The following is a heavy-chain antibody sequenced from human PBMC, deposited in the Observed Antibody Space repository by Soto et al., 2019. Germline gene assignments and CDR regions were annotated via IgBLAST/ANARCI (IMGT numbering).Heavy chain of an antibody. V-gene: IGHV2-5*02. CDR1: GFSLSTSGVG. Sequence: QITLKESGPTLVKPTQTLTLTCTFSGFSLSTSGVGVGWIRQPPGKALEWLALIYWDDDRRYSPSLRGRLTIMKKITKNQIDITMTSMDPMDTATYHRAQSGFDNPGYYPTAFNCWGKGTPGPVSS. CDR2: IYWDDDR. D-gene: IGHD3-22*01. CDR3: AQSGFDNPGYYPTAFNC. J-gene: IGHJ4*02.